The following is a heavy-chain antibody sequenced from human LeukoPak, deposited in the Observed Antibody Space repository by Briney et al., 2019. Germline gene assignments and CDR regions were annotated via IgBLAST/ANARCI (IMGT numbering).Heavy chain of an antibody. J-gene: IGHJ4*02. CDR3: ASRSDTVTTLDY. D-gene: IGHD4-17*01. CDR2: ISYDGSNK. Sequence: GGSLRLSCAASGFTFSSYAMHWVRQAPGKGLEWVAVISYDGSNKYYADSVKGRFTISRDNSKNTLYLQMNSLRADDTAVYYCASRSDTVTTLDYWGQGTLVTVSS. V-gene: IGHV3-30*04. CDR1: GFTFSSYA.